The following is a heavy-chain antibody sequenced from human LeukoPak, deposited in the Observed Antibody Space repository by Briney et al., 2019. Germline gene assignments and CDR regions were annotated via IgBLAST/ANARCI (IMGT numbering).Heavy chain of an antibody. CDR3: ARLMLWGYSYGYWFDP. J-gene: IGHJ5*02. CDR1: GGSISSSSYY. Sequence: SGTLSLTCTVSGGSISSSSYYWGWIRQPPGKGLEWIGSIYYSGSTYYNPSLKSRVTISVDTSKNQFSLKLSSVTAADTAVYYCARLMLWGYSYGYWFDPWGQGTLVTVSS. CDR2: IYYSGST. V-gene: IGHV4-39*01. D-gene: IGHD5-18*01.